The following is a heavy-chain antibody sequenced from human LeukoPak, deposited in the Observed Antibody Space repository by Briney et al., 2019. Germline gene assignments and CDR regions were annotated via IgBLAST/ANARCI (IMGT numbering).Heavy chain of an antibody. Sequence: GGSLRHSCAASGFTLSASLMHWVRPAPRRGLGWVSRIAGAGSSTGYAGSVKAQTTTSSDNGKNRMYLQLNSLRPEDTAVCGCTMETFGPRDYWGQGDLVTVSS. J-gene: IGHJ4*02. CDR1: GFTLSASL. V-gene: IGHV3-74*01. CDR3: TMETFGPRDY. D-gene: IGHD3-16*01. CDR2: IAGAGSST.